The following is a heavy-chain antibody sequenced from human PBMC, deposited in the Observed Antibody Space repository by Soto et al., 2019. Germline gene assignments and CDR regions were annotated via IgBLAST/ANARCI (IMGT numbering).Heavy chain of an antibody. CDR3: AKWGNDWGYYYYGMNV. CDR2: IRSKSNSYAT. CDR1: GFTFSGSA. J-gene: IGHJ6*02. D-gene: IGHD7-27*01. Sequence: EVQLVESGGGLVQPGGSLKLSCAASGFTFSGSAMHWVRQASGKGLEWVGRIRSKSNSYATAYAASVKGRFTISRDDSKNTAYLQMNSLRAEDTAVYYCAKWGNDWGYYYYGMNVWGQGTTVTVSS. V-gene: IGHV3-73*02.